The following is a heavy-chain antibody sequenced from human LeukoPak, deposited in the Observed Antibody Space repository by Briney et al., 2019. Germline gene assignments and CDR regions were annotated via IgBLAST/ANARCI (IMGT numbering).Heavy chain of an antibody. CDR3: ARDSSRSYGGNSGFDY. V-gene: IGHV4-34*01. J-gene: IGHJ4*02. CDR1: IDSFTNYY. D-gene: IGHD4-23*01. CDR2: VNDSGGT. Sequence: SETLSLTCAVYIDSFTNYYWNWIRQTPGKGLEWIGEVNDSGGTNINPSLKSRVTISVDTSKNQFSLKLSSVTAADTAVYYCARDSSRSYGGNSGFDYWGQGTLVTVSS.